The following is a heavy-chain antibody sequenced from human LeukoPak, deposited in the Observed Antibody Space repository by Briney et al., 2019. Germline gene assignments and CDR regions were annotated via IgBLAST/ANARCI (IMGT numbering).Heavy chain of an antibody. CDR1: GGSFSGYY. V-gene: IGHV3-23*01. D-gene: IGHD7-27*01. CDR2: ISGSGGST. CDR3: AKDLHWGLDY. Sequence: PSETLSLTCAVYGGSFSGYYWSWIRQPPGKGLEWVSAISGSGGSTYYADSVKGRFTISRDNSKNTLYLQMNSLRAEDTAVYYCAKDLHWGLDYWGQGTLVTVSS. J-gene: IGHJ4*02.